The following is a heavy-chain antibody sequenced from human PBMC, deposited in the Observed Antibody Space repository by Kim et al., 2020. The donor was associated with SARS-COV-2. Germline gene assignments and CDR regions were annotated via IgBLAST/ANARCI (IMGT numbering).Heavy chain of an antibody. CDR2: INPSGGST. D-gene: IGHD3-22*01. J-gene: IGHJ3*02. CDR1: GYTFTSYY. Sequence: ASVKVSCKTSGYTFTSYYIHWVRQAPGQGLEWMGVINPSGGSTSYAQKFQGRVTLTRDRSTSTVYMELSRLSSQDTAVYFCARGGTMIIDAFDIWGQGTFVTVSS. V-gene: IGHV1-46*01. CDR3: ARGGTMIIDAFDI.